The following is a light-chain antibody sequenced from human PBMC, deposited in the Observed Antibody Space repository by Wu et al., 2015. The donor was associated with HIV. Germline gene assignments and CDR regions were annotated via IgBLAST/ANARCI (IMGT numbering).Light chain of an antibody. CDR2: DAS. V-gene: IGKV1D-13*01. Sequence: AIQLTQSPSSLSASVGDRVTITCRASQGINNALAWYQQKPGKAPNLLIYDASNLDSGVPSRFSGSGSGTDFTLTISSLQPEDFATYYCQQFNNYPLTFGGGTSVEIK. CDR3: QQFNNYPLT. CDR1: QGINNA. J-gene: IGKJ4*01.